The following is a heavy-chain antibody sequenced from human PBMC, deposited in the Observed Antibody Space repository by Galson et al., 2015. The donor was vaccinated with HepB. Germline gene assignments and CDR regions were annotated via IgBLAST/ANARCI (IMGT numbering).Heavy chain of an antibody. V-gene: IGHV3-7*03. D-gene: IGHD3-16*01. CDR2: LNQDGSAK. J-gene: IGHJ4*02. CDR3: ARGGWGDY. Sequence: SLRLSCAASGFTFSNYWMRWVRQAPGKGLEWVASLNQDGSAKYYVGSVKGRFPISRDNAKNSVYLQMNSLRAEDTAVYYCARGGWGDYWGQGTLVTVSS. CDR1: GFTFSNYW.